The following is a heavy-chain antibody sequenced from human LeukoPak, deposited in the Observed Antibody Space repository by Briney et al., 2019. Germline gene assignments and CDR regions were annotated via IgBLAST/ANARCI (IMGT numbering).Heavy chain of an antibody. Sequence: ASVKVSCKASGYTFTGYYMHWVRQAPGQGLEWMGWINPNSGGTNYAQKFQGRVTMTRDTSISTAYMELSRLRSDDTGVYYCARYVYCSSTSCYVKNAFDIWGQGTMVTVSS. D-gene: IGHD2-2*01. CDR1: GYTFTGYY. J-gene: IGHJ3*02. V-gene: IGHV1-2*02. CDR2: INPNSGGT. CDR3: ARYVYCSSTSCYVKNAFDI.